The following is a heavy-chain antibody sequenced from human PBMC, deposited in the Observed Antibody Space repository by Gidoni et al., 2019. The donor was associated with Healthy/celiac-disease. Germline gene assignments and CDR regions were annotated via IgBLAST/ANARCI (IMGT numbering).Heavy chain of an antibody. J-gene: IGHJ4*02. CDR3: AREDFSSGWSFDY. CDR1: GSTFSSYE. D-gene: IGHD6-19*01. V-gene: IGHV3-48*03. Sequence: EVQLVESGGGLVQPGGSLRLSCAASGSTFSSYEMNWVRQAPGKGLEWVSYISSSGSTIYYADSVKGRFTISRDNAKNSLYLQMNSLRAEDTAVYYCAREDFSSGWSFDYWGQGTLVTVSS. CDR2: ISSSGSTI.